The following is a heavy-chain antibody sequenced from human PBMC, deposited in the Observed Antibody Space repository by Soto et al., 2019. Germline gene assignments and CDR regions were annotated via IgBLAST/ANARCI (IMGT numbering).Heavy chain of an antibody. CDR3: AREERIVVVVAATPGAFDI. CDR2: INPNSGGT. D-gene: IGHD2-15*01. Sequence: ASVKVSCKASGYTFTGYYMHWVRQAPGQGLEWMGWINPNSGGTNYAQKFQGWVTMTRDTSISTAYMELSRLRSDDTAVYYCAREERIVVVVAATPGAFDIWGQGTTVTVSS. V-gene: IGHV1-2*04. CDR1: GYTFTGYY. J-gene: IGHJ3*02.